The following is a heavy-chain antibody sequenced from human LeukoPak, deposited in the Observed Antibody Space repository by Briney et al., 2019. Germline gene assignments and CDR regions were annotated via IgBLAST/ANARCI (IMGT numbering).Heavy chain of an antibody. CDR3: ARQGARWFDP. V-gene: IGHV4-4*09. CDR1: GGSISSYY. J-gene: IGHJ5*02. CDR2: IYTSGST. Sequence: SETLSLTCTVSGGSISSYYWSWIRQPPGKGLEWIGYIYTSGSTNYNPSPKSRVTISVDTSKNQFSLKLSSVTAADTAVYYCARQGARWFDPWGQGTLVTVSS.